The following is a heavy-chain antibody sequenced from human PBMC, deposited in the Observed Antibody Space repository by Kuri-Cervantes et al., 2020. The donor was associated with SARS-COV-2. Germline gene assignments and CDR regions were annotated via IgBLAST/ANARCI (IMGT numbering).Heavy chain of an antibody. CDR3: ARRTVGHFDL. Sequence: GSLRLSCAVSGYSISSGYYWGWIRQPPGKGLEWIGSIYHSGSTYYNSSLKSRVTISVDTSKNQFSLKLSSVTAADTAVYYCARRTVGHFDLWGRGTLVTVSS. D-gene: IGHD3-16*01. CDR2: IYHSGST. V-gene: IGHV4-38-2*01. J-gene: IGHJ2*01. CDR1: GYSISSGYY.